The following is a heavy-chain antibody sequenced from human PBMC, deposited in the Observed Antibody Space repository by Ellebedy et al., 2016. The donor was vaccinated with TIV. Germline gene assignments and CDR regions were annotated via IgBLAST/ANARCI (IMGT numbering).Heavy chain of an antibody. J-gene: IGHJ6*02. CDR3: ARHTVSGYDVTPYYYYYGLDV. Sequence: SETLSLXCTVSGSSISNSDYYWGWIRQPPGKGLEWIGSIYYRGSTYYNPSLKSRVTISVDTSKNQFSLKVSSVTAADTAVYYCARHTVSGYDVTPYYYYYGLDVWGQGTTVTVSS. CDR2: IYYRGST. CDR1: GSSISNSDYY. D-gene: IGHD5-12*01. V-gene: IGHV4-39*01.